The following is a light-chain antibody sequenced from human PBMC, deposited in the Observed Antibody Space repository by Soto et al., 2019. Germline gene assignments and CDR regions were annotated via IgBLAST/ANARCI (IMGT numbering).Light chain of an antibody. CDR1: SSDVGGYNF. Sequence: QSVLTQPASVSGSPGQSIAISCTGTSSDVGGYNFVAWYQQHPGKAPKLMIYNVSYRPSGVSSRFSGSKSGNTASLTISGLQAEDEADYYCSSHTSSSPYVFGTGTKVTVL. CDR3: SSHTSSSPYV. V-gene: IGLV2-14*01. CDR2: NVS. J-gene: IGLJ1*01.